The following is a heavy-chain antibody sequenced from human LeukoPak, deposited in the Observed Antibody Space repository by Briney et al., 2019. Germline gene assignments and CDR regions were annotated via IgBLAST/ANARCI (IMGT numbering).Heavy chain of an antibody. V-gene: IGHV4-4*07. CDR1: GGSFSGYY. Sequence: SETLSLTCAVYGGSFSGYYWSWIRLPAGKGLEWIGRIYTSGSTNYNPSLKSRVTMSVDTSKNQFSLKLSSVTAADTAVYYCARDGIVATNPYYYYGMDVWGQGTTVTVSS. D-gene: IGHD5-12*01. CDR2: IYTSGST. J-gene: IGHJ6*02. CDR3: ARDGIVATNPYYYYGMDV.